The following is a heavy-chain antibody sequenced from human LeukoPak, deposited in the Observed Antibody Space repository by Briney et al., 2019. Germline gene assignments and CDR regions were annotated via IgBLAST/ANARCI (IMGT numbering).Heavy chain of an antibody. CDR3: AKAITMIVVVITATDY. D-gene: IGHD3-22*01. CDR2: ISGSGGST. Sequence: GGSLRLSCAASGFTFSSYAMSWVRQAPGKGLEWVSAISGSGGSTYYADSVKGRFTISRDNSKNTLYLQMNSLRAEDTAVYYCAKAITMIVVVITATDYWGQGTLVTVSS. J-gene: IGHJ4*02. V-gene: IGHV3-23*01. CDR1: GFTFSSYA.